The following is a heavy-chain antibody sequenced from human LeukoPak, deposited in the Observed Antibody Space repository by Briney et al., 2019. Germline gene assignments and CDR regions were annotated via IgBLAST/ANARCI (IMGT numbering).Heavy chain of an antibody. V-gene: IGHV1-24*01. J-gene: IGHJ4*02. CDR2: FDPEDGET. CDR3: ATGGRGSGWRFDY. CDR1: GYTLTELS. Sequence: ASVKVSCKVSGYTLTELSMRWVRQAPGKGLEWMGGFDPEDGETIYAQKFQGRVTMTEDTSTDTPYMELSSLRSEDTAVYYCATGGRGSGWRFDYWGQGTLVTVSS. D-gene: IGHD6-19*01.